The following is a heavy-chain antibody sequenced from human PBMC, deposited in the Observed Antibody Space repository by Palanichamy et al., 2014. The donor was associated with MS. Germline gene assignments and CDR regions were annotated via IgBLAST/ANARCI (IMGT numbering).Heavy chain of an antibody. CDR3: ARGASYTSSSGLVDP. D-gene: IGHD6-6*01. Sequence: QVQLVQSGAEVKKPGASVRVSCKAFGYTFTSYGISWVRQAPRQGLEWMGWISAYNGNTDYAQKVQDRVTMTTDTSTSTAYMELRSLRSDDTAVYYCARGASYTSSSGLVDPWGQGTLVTVSS. V-gene: IGHV1-18*01. CDR1: GYTFTSYG. CDR2: ISAYNGNT. J-gene: IGHJ5*02.